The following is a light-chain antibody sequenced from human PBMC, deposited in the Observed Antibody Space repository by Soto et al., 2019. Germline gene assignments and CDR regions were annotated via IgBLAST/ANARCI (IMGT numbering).Light chain of an antibody. V-gene: IGKV1-27*01. CDR2: AAS. CDR3: QKYNSAPLT. J-gene: IGKJ4*01. CDR1: QGISNY. Sequence: DIQMTQSPSSLSASVGDRVTVTCRASQGISNYLAWYQQKPGKVPELLIYAASTLQSGVPSRFSGSGSGTDFTLTNSGLQPDDVATYYSQKYNSAPLTFGGGTKVEIK.